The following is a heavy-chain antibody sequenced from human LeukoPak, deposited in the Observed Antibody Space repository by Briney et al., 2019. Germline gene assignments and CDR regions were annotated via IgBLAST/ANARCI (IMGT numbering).Heavy chain of an antibody. D-gene: IGHD3-10*01. J-gene: IGHJ6*04. CDR2: IYYSGST. Sequence: SETLSLTCTVSGGSVSSGSYYWSWIRQPPGKGLEWIGYIYYSGSTNYNPSLKNRVTISVDTSKNQFSLKLSSVTAADTAVYYCARGVRGVIIGGGYYYYYGMDVWGKGTTVTVSS. CDR3: ARGVRGVIIGGGYYYYYGMDV. V-gene: IGHV4-61*01. CDR1: GGSVSSGSYY.